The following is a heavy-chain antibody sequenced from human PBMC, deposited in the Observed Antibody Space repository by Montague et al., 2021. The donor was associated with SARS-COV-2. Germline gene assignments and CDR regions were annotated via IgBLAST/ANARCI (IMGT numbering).Heavy chain of an antibody. J-gene: IGHJ3*02. V-gene: IGHV4-59*01. D-gene: IGHD6-13*01. CDR1: GGSISRYS. CDR2: IYNSGST. CDR3: ARVGRGSSWYEVAFDI. Sequence: SETRSLTCTVSGGSISRYSWTWIRQPPGKGLEWIGHIYNSGSTNYNPSLTSRVTISVDTSKNQFSLKLSSVAAADTAVYYCARVGRGSSWYEVAFDIWGQGTMVTVSS.